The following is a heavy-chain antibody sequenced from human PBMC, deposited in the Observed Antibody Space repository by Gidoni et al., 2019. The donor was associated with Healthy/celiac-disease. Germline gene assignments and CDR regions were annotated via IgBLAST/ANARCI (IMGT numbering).Heavy chain of an antibody. J-gene: IGHJ3*02. CDR1: GGSISSYY. CDR3: AREWPTYKLGAFDI. CDR2: IYYSGST. Sequence: QVQLQESGPGLVKPSETLSLTCTVSGGSISSYYWSWIRQPPGKGLEWIGYIYYSGSTNYNPSLKSRVTISVDTSKNQFSLKLSSVTAADTAVYYCAREWPTYKLGAFDIWGQGTMVTVSS. D-gene: IGHD2-2*01. V-gene: IGHV4-59*01.